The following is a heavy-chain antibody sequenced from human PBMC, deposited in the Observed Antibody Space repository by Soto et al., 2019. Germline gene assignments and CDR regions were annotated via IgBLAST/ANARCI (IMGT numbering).Heavy chain of an antibody. CDR3: ARDCSSGPPGYFDN. Sequence: QVQLVQSGAELKKPGASVKVSCKASGYTFTNYAIHWVRQAPGQRLEWMGWIIAGDGDTKYSQKFQDRVTITRDTSASTAYMELNSLRSEDTALYYCARDCSSGPPGYFDNWGQGTLVTVSS. J-gene: IGHJ4*02. V-gene: IGHV1-3*01. D-gene: IGHD2-2*01. CDR2: IIAGDGDT. CDR1: GYTFTNYA.